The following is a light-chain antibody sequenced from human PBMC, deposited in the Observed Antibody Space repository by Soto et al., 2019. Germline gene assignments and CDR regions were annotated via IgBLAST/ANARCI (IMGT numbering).Light chain of an antibody. CDR1: SGHSSYA. Sequence: QLVLTQSPSASASLGASVKLTCTLSSGHSSYAIAWHQQQPQKGPRYLMKVDSDGSHIKGGGIPDRFSGSSSGAERYLTISSLQSEDEADYYCQTWGTGFVLIGGGTKLTVL. CDR2: VDSDGSH. J-gene: IGLJ2*01. V-gene: IGLV4-69*01. CDR3: QTWGTGFVL.